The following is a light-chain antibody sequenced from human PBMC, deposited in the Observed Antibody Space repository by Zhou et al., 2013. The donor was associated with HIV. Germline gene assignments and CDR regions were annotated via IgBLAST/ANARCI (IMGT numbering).Light chain of an antibody. Sequence: DIQMTQSPSSVSASVGDRITITCWASQGISKWLAWYQQKPGKAPKLLIYGASSLQSGVPSRFSGSGFGTDFTLTINRLHPEDFATYYCQQANRFPQTFGQGTKVEIK. CDR2: GAS. V-gene: IGKV1D-12*01. CDR1: QGISKW. CDR3: QQANRFPQT. J-gene: IGKJ2*01.